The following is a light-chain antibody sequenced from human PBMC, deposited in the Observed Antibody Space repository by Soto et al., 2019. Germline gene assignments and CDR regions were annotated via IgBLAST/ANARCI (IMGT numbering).Light chain of an antibody. CDR1: SSNIGSNT. J-gene: IGLJ2*01. V-gene: IGLV1-44*01. Sequence: QSVLTQPPSASGTPGQRVTISCSGSSSNIGSNTINWYQQLPGTAPKLLIYSNNQRPSGVPDRFSGSKSGTSASLAIIGLQSEDAADYHCQSYDSSLTNAVFGGGTKLTVL. CDR2: SNN. CDR3: QSYDSSLTNAV.